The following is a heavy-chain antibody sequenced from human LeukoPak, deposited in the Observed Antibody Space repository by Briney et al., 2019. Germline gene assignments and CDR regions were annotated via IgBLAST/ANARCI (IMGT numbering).Heavy chain of an antibody. CDR2: SYSGGSR. D-gene: IGHD1-26*01. CDR1: KFTFSSYA. Sequence: GGSLRLSCAAAKFTFSSYAMSWVRQAPGKGLEWVAVSYSGGSRYHAESVKGRFTISRDNSKNMLYLQMNSLRAEDTAVYYCARVWELSFDYWGQGTLVTVSS. CDR3: ARVWELSFDY. J-gene: IGHJ4*02. V-gene: IGHV3-23*03.